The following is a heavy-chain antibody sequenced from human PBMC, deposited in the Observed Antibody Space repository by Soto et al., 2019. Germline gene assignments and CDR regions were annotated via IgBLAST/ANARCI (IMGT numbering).Heavy chain of an antibody. J-gene: IGHJ4*02. CDR3: ASGIQLWLRRIHNGYSG. CDR1: GGTFSTYA. CDR2: IIPMFGTA. Sequence: QVQLVQSGAEVKKPESSVKVSCKAPGGTFSTYAISWVRQAPGQGLEWMGGIIPMFGTANYAQRFQDRVTITADESTNTVYMGLSSLRSEDTAVYFCASGIQLWLRRIHNGYSGWGQGTLVTVSS. D-gene: IGHD5-18*01. V-gene: IGHV1-69*12.